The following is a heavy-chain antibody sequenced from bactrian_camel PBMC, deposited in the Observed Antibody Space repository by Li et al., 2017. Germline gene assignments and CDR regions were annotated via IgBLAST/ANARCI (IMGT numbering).Heavy chain of an antibody. D-gene: IGHD2*01. CDR1: NHRGNC. Sequence: HVQLVESGGGSVQAGGSLRLSCLYNHRGNCMGWIRQVSGKEREGVASIDSDGETTYTDSVKGRFTISRDNAKNSVYLQMNNLKLEDTATYYCAADFGPYCSGSYLARRANFEGQGTQVTVS. J-gene: IGHJ4*01. V-gene: IGHV3S53*01. CDR2: IDSDGET.